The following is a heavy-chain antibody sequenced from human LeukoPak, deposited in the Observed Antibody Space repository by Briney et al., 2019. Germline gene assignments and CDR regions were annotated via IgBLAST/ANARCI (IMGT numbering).Heavy chain of an antibody. Sequence: PSETLSLTCAVSGVSISGSGHYWGWIRQPPGKGLEWIGEINHSGSTNYNPSLKSRVTISVDTSKNQFSLKLSSVTAADTAVYYYARHRVGATGAVDYWGQGTLVTVSS. CDR1: GVSISGSGHY. J-gene: IGHJ4*02. D-gene: IGHD1-26*01. CDR3: ARHRVGATGAVDY. CDR2: INHSGST. V-gene: IGHV4-39*01.